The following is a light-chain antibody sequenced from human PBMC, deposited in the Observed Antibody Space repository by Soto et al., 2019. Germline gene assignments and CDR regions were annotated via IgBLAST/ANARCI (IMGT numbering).Light chain of an antibody. Sequence: QSVLTQPPSASGSPGQSVTISCTGTSSDVGGYNYVSWYQQHPGKAPKLMISEVSKRPSGVPDRFSGSKSGNTASLTVSGIQAEDEADYYCSSFAGNNNLVFGGGTKLTV. J-gene: IGLJ2*01. CDR3: SSFAGNNNLV. V-gene: IGLV2-8*01. CDR2: EVS. CDR1: SSDVGGYNY.